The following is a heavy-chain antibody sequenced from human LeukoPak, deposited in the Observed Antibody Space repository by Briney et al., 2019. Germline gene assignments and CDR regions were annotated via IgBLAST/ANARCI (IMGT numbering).Heavy chain of an antibody. D-gene: IGHD1-26*01. J-gene: IGHJ4*02. CDR3: VGGST. CDR1: GFTFSSYT. Sequence: GGSLRLSCSASGFTFSSYTMHWVRQAPGKGLEYVSAISSNGGRTYYADSVKGKFTISRDNSKNSLYLQLSSLRAEDTAIYYCVGGSTWGQGTLVTVSS. V-gene: IGHV3-64D*06. CDR2: ISSNGGRT.